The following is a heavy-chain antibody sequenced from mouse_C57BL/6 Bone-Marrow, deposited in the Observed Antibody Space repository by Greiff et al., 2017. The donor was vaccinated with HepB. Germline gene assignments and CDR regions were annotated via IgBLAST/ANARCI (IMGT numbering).Heavy chain of an antibody. V-gene: IGHV5-6*01. CDR3: ARPIYDGYS. D-gene: IGHD2-3*01. J-gene: IGHJ3*01. CDR1: GFTFSSYG. Sequence: EVQGVESGGDLVKPGGSLKLSCAASGFTFSSYGMSWVRQTPDKRLEWVATISSGGSYTYYPDSVKGRFPISRDNAKNTLYLQMSSLKSEDTAMYYCARPIYDGYSWGQGTLVTVSA. CDR2: ISSGGSYT.